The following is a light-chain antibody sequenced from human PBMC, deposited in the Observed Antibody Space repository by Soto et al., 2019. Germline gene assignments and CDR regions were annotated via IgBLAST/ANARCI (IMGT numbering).Light chain of an antibody. J-gene: IGLJ2*01. V-gene: IGLV2-23*01. CDR1: SSDIGSYNL. CDR2: EGI. CDR3: CSSAGGSAVV. Sequence: QSALTQPASVSGSPGQSITISCTGTSSDIGSYNLVSWYQQHPGKAPKLMIYEGIKRPSGVSNRFSASKSGNTASLTISGLQAEDEADYYCCSSAGGSAVVFGGGTKLTVL.